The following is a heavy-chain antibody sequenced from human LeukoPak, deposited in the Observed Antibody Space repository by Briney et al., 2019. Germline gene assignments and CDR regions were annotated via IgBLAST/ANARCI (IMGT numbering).Heavy chain of an antibody. CDR1: GFTFSSYS. Sequence: GGSLRLSCTASGFTFSSYSMNWVRQAPSKALEWVSSITSSSDYIYYADSVKGRFTISRDNAENSLHLQMNSLRADDTAVYYCAREFKSGYGMWAWGQGTLVTVSS. V-gene: IGHV3-21*01. D-gene: IGHD5-18*01. CDR2: ITSSSDYI. CDR3: AREFKSGYGMWA. J-gene: IGHJ5*02.